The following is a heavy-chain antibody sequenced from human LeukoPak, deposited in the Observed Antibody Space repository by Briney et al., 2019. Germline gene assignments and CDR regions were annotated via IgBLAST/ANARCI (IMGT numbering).Heavy chain of an antibody. CDR2: ISSNGGST. CDR3: AKSEYYGGNSGEWGDY. D-gene: IGHD4-23*01. CDR1: GFTFSSYA. J-gene: IGHJ4*02. Sequence: PGGSLRLSCAASGFTFSSYAMHWVRQAPGKGLEYVSAISSNGGSTYYANSVKGRFTISRDNSKNTLYLQMNSLRAEDTAVYYCAKSEYYGGNSGEWGDYWGQGTLVTVSS. V-gene: IGHV3-64*01.